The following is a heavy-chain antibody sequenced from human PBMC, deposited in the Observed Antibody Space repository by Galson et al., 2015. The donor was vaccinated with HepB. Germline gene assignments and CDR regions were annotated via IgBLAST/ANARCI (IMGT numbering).Heavy chain of an antibody. V-gene: IGHV3-48*03. CDR3: ARAHTAMVTPDY. CDR2: ISSSGSTI. Sequence: SLRLSCAASGFTFSSYEMNWVRQAPGKGLEWVSYISSSGSTIYYADSVKGRFTISRDNAKNSLYLQMNSLRAEDTAVYYCARAHTAMVTPDYWGQGTLVTVS. J-gene: IGHJ4*02. D-gene: IGHD5-18*01. CDR1: GFTFSSYE.